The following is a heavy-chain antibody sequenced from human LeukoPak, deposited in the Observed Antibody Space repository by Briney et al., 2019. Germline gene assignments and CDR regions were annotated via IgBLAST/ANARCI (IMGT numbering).Heavy chain of an antibody. CDR3: ARGGALDGPGKIVYNWNYELGQHYYYYMDV. CDR2: TYYRSKWYN. CDR1: GDSVSSYSAA. J-gene: IGHJ6*03. D-gene: IGHD1-7*01. V-gene: IGHV6-1*01. Sequence: SQTLSLTCAISGDSVSSYSAAWNWIRQSPSRGLEWLGRTYYRSKWYNDYAVSVKSRITINPDTSKNQFSLQLNSVTPEDTAVYYCARGGALDGPGKIVYNWNYELGQHYYYYMDVWGKGTTVTVSS.